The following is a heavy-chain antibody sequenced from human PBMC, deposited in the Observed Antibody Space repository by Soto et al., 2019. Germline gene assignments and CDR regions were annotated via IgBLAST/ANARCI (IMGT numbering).Heavy chain of an antibody. D-gene: IGHD4-17*01. Sequence: SETLSLTCAVYGGSFSGYYWSWIRQPPGKGLEWIGEINHSGSTNYNPSLKSRVTISIDRSKNQFSLKLSSVTAADTAVYYCAADVGGYIYGFARHWGPGTLVTVSS. V-gene: IGHV4-34*01. CDR3: AADVGGYIYGFARH. CDR1: GGSFSGYY. CDR2: INHSGST. J-gene: IGHJ4*02.